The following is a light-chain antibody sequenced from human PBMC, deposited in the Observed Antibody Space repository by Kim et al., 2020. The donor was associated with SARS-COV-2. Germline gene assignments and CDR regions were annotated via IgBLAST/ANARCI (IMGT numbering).Light chain of an antibody. CDR3: QQRSSWPLT. CDR1: QSVRNY. J-gene: IGKJ4*01. V-gene: IGKV3-11*01. CDR2: DTD. Sequence: EIVLTQSPATLSLSPGERATLSCRASQSVRNYLAWYRQKPGQAPTLLIYDTDNRATGIPTRFSGSGSGTDFTLSISNLDPEDFAVYYCQQRSSWPLTFGGGPKVDIK.